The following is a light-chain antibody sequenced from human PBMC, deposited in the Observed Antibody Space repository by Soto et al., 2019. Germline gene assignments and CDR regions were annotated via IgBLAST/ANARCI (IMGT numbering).Light chain of an antibody. J-gene: IGKJ4*01. Sequence: EVVLTQALATLALSPLERATIYCRLSQSVSSSYLAWYQQKPGQAPRLLTQGASTRATGTPARFSGSGSGTEFTLTISSLQSEDFAVYYCQQYNNGPPMGTLGGGTKVDI. V-gene: IGKV3-15*01. CDR1: QSVSSSY. CDR3: QQYNNGPPMGT. CDR2: GAS.